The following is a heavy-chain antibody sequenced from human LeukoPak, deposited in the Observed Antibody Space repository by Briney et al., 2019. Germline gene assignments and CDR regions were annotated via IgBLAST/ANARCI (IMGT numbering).Heavy chain of an antibody. V-gene: IGHV4-39*01. D-gene: IGHD3-9*01. CDR2: IYYSGST. CDR3: ARQGTYYDILTGYTPNRVDY. Sequence: SETLSLTCTVSGGSISSSSYYWGWIRQPPGKGLEWIWSIYYSGSTYYNPSLKSRVTISVDTSKNQFSLKLSSVTAADTAVYYCARQGTYYDILTGYTPNRVDYWGQGTLATVSS. J-gene: IGHJ4*02. CDR1: GGSISSSSYY.